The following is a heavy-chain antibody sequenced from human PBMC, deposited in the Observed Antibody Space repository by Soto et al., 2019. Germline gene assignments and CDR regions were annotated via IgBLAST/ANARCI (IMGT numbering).Heavy chain of an antibody. CDR1: GFTFSNYV. J-gene: IGHJ4*02. CDR3: AKGFYCDSCGYRYYFNN. V-gene: IGHV3-23*01. D-gene: IGHD3-22*01. Sequence: SLRLSCAASGFTFSNYVLSWVRQAPGKGLEWVSGISGSGDSTYYVDSVKGRFTISRDNSKNTLYLQVNSLRAEDTAVYYCAKGFYCDSCGYRYYFNNWGQGTLVTVSS. CDR2: ISGSGDST.